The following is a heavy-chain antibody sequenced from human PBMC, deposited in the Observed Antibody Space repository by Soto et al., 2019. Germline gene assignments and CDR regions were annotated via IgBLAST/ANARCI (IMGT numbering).Heavy chain of an antibody. CDR1: GGTFSSYA. CDR3: AREAPYGKNWFDP. J-gene: IGHJ5*02. Sequence: SVKVSCKASGGTFSSYAISWVRQAPGQGLEWMGGIIPIFGTANYAQKFQGRVTITADESTSTAYMELSSLRSEDTAVYYCAREAPYGKNWFDPWGQGTLVTVSS. V-gene: IGHV1-69*13. CDR2: IIPIFGTA. D-gene: IGHD4-17*01.